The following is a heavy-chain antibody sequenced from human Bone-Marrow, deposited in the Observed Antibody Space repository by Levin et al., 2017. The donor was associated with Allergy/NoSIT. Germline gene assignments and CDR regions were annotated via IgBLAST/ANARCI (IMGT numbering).Heavy chain of an antibody. CDR3: GRLLEWCQTYPYYGMDV. CDR1: GFTFSSYA. D-gene: IGHD3-3*01. J-gene: IGHJ6*02. V-gene: IGHV3-23*01. CDR2: ISGSGEST. Sequence: GGSLRLSCVASGFTFSSYAMSWVRQAPGKGLEWVSAISGSGESTYYADSVKGLFTISRDNSKNTLYLQMNSLRAEDTAVYYCGRLLEWCQTYPYYGMDVWGQGTTVTVSS.